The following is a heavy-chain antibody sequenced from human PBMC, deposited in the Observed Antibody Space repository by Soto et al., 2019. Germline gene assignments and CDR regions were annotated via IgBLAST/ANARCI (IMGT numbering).Heavy chain of an antibody. CDR1: GGTFSSYA. Sequence: SVQVSCNASGGTFSSYAISWVRQAPGQGLEWMGGIIPILGTANYAQKFQGRVTITADESTSTAYMELSSLLSEDTAVYYCARAPRAPYCSSTSCYSAAFDIWGKGTMVTV. V-gene: IGHV1-69*13. CDR3: ARAPRAPYCSSTSCYSAAFDI. CDR2: IIPILGTA. J-gene: IGHJ3*02. D-gene: IGHD2-2*01.